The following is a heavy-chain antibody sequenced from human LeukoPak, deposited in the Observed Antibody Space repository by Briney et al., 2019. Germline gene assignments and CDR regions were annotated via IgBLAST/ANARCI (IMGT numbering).Heavy chain of an antibody. CDR3: ARDMYYYDSSGYYSHGVDY. Sequence: PGGSLRLSCAASGFTFSSYSMNWVRQAPGKGLEWVSSISSSSSYIYYADSVKGRFTISRDNAKNSLYLQMNSLRAEDTAVYYCARDMYYYDSSGYYSHGVDYWGQGTLVTVSS. D-gene: IGHD3-22*01. V-gene: IGHV3-21*01. J-gene: IGHJ4*02. CDR2: ISSSSSYI. CDR1: GFTFSSYS.